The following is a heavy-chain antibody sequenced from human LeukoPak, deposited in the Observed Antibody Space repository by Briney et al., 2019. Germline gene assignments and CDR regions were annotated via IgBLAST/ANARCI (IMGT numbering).Heavy chain of an antibody. CDR3: AKDRAYDFWSGYFDYMDV. D-gene: IGHD3-3*01. Sequence: GGSLRLSCVASGFTFSSYWMHWVRQDPRKGLVWVSRINGDGRNINYADSVRGRFTISRDNAKNTLYLQMNSLRAEDTAVYYCAKDRAYDFWSGYFDYMDVWGKGTTVTVSS. V-gene: IGHV3-74*01. J-gene: IGHJ6*03. CDR1: GFTFSSYW. CDR2: INGDGRNI.